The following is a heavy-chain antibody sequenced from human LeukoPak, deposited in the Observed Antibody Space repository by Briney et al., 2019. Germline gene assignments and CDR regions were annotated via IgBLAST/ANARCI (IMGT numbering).Heavy chain of an antibody. CDR2: ISSSSSYI. Sequence: GGSLRLSCAASGFTFSSSGMSWVRQAPGKGLEWVSSISSSSSYIYYADSVKGRFTISRDNAKNSLYLQMNSLRAEDTAVYYCARDRVPAAMGLYFDYWGQGTLVTVSS. CDR3: ARDRVPAAMGLYFDY. CDR1: GFTFSSSG. J-gene: IGHJ4*02. D-gene: IGHD2-2*01. V-gene: IGHV3-21*01.